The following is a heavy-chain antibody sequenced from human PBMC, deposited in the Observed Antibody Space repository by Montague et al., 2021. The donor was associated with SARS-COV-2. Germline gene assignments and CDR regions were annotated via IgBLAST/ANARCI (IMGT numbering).Heavy chain of an antibody. CDR2: IWYDGSNK. D-gene: IGHD4-17*01. J-gene: IGHJ4*02. Sequence: SLRLSCAASGFTFSSYGMHWVRQAPDKGLEWVAVIWYDGSNKYYADSVKGRFTISRDNSKNTLYLQMNSLRAEDTAVYYCAREGTYGDYDVYWGQGTLVTVSS. CDR1: GFTFSSYG. CDR3: AREGTYGDYDVY. V-gene: IGHV3-33*01.